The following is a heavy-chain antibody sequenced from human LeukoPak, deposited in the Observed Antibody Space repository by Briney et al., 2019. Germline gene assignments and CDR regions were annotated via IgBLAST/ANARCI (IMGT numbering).Heavy chain of an antibody. V-gene: IGHV4-4*02. CDR2: IYHSGST. D-gene: IGHD3-3*01. CDR1: GGSISSSNW. J-gene: IGHJ4*02. CDR3: ARGTFWSGYYHDY. Sequence: SETLSLTCAVSGGSISSSNWWSWVRQPPGKGLEWIGEIYHSGSTNYNPSLKSRVTISVVKSKNQFSLKLSSVTAADTAVYYCARGTFWSGYYHDYWGQGTLVTVSS.